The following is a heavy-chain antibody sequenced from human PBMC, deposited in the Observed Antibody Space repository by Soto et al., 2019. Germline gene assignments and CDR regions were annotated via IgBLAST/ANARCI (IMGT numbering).Heavy chain of an antibody. J-gene: IGHJ3*02. Sequence: EVQLVESGGGLVQPGGSLRVSCAASGFTFSSYWMSWVRQAPGKGLEWVANMKQDGSEKYYADSVKGRFTISRDNAKNSLYLQMNSLRVEDTAVYYCEREGGGKGIDAFDIWGQGTMVTVSS. CDR2: MKQDGSEK. CDR3: EREGGGKGIDAFDI. D-gene: IGHD3-16*01. V-gene: IGHV3-7*01. CDR1: GFTFSSYW.